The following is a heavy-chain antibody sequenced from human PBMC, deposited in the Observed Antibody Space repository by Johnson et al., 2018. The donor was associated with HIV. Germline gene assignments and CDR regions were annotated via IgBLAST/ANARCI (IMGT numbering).Heavy chain of an antibody. CDR1: GFRFSDYY. CDR3: AKEAGNSSWIPLYDAFDI. CDR2: ISSSGSTI. J-gene: IGHJ3*02. Sequence: QVQLVESGGGVVQPGRSLRLSCAASGFRFSDYYMSCIRQAPGKGLEWVSYISSSGSTIYYADCVKGRFPISRDNSKNTLYLQMNSLRAEDTALYYCAKEAGNSSWIPLYDAFDIWGQGTMVTVSS. D-gene: IGHD6-13*01. V-gene: IGHV3-11*01.